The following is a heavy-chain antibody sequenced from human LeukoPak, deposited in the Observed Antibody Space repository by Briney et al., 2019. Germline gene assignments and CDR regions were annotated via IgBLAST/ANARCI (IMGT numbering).Heavy chain of an antibody. V-gene: IGHV1-2*02. Sequence: GASVKVSCKASGYTFTGYYMHWVRQAPGQGLEWMGWINPNSGGTNYAQKFQGRVTMTRDTTISTAYMELSRLRSDDTAVYYCARARQYSRGRIGAFDIWGQGTVVTVSS. CDR3: ARARQYSRGRIGAFDI. D-gene: IGHD6-19*01. CDR2: INPNSGGT. CDR1: GYTFTGYY. J-gene: IGHJ3*02.